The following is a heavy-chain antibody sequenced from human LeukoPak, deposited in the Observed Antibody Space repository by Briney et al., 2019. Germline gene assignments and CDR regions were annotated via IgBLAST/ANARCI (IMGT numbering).Heavy chain of an antibody. CDR1: GCNFNSYY. Sequence: ASMRVSGKASGCNFNSYYIHWVRQAPGQGLTWMGWINPDNGKTKYERRFQGRVTMTWDTSINTAYVDLTGLRSDDTAVYYCARNEPAVSVVDAFDVWGQGTVVTVSS. V-gene: IGHV1-2*02. D-gene: IGHD1-1*01. CDR2: INPDNGKT. J-gene: IGHJ3*01. CDR3: ARNEPAVSVVDAFDV.